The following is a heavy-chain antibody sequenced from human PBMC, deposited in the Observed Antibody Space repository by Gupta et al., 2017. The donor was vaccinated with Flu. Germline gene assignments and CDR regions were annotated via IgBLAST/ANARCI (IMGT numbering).Heavy chain of an antibody. Sequence: VQLLESGGGLVQPGGSLRPSCAASGFTFNNYAMSWVRQAPGKGLEWVSGIDESGYNKYYEDFVRGRFTMPRDNSKNTVSLEMSNLRVEDTATYYCAKEIAAVGTPNFDYWGQGTLVTVSS. J-gene: IGHJ4*02. V-gene: IGHV3-23*01. CDR2: IDESGYNK. D-gene: IGHD6-13*01. CDR3: AKEIAAVGTPNFDY. CDR1: GFTFNNYA.